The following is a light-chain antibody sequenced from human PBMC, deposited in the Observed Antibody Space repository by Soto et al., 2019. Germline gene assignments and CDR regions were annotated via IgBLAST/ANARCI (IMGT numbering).Light chain of an antibody. Sequence: QSVLTQPASVSGSPGKSITISCTGTSSYVGGYNYVSWYQQHPGKAPKLMIYDVINRPSGVSNRFSGSKSGNTASLTISGLQAEDEADYYCSSYTSSSTYVFGTGTKLTVL. CDR2: DVI. J-gene: IGLJ1*01. CDR3: SSYTSSSTYV. CDR1: SSYVGGYNY. V-gene: IGLV2-14*01.